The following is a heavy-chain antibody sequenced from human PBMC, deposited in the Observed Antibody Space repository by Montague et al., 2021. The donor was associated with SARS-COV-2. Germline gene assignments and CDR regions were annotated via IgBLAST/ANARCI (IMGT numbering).Heavy chain of an antibody. J-gene: IGHJ6*02. CDR3: ARDLGRTRYYYGLDV. D-gene: IGHD3/OR15-3a*01. CDR1: GGSLSSGGYY. V-gene: IGHV4-31*03. Sequence: TLSLTCTVSGGSLSSGGYYWSWIRQLPGKGLEWLGYFYYSGSTYYNPSFKSRVFISADMSKNQFFLNLTSVTAADAAVYYCARDLGRTRYYYGLDVWGQGTTVTVSS. CDR2: FYYSGST.